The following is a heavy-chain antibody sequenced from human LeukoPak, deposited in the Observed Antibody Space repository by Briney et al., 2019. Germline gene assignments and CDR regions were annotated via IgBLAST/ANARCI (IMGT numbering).Heavy chain of an antibody. CDR1: GYTFTSYN. D-gene: IGHD2-8*01. V-gene: IGHV1-8*03. Sequence: ASVKVSCKASGYTFTSYNINWVRQATGQGLEWMGWMNPNSGNTGYAQKFQGRVTITRNTSISTAYMELSSLRSEDTAVYYCARSLKQSAVYASTYYYYYYMDVWGTGTTVTVSS. CDR2: MNPNSGNT. CDR3: ARSLKQSAVYASTYYYYYYMDV. J-gene: IGHJ6*03.